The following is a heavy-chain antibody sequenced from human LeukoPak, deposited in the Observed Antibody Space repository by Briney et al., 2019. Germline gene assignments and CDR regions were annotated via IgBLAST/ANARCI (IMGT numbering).Heavy chain of an antibody. CDR1: GFTFSSYA. CDR3: AKVKDISGYQHFDY. J-gene: IGHJ4*02. Sequence: PGGSLRLSCVASGFTFSSYAMSWVRQAPGKGLEWVSAISGSGDATFYTDSVKGRFTFSRDNSRSALYLQMNSLRAEDTAVYYCAKVKDISGYQHFDYWGQGTLVTVSS. V-gene: IGHV3-23*01. CDR2: ISGSGDAT. D-gene: IGHD3-22*01.